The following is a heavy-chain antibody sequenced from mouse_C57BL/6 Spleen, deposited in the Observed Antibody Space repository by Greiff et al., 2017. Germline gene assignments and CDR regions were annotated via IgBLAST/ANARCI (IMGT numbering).Heavy chain of an antibody. CDR1: GFNIKDYY. J-gene: IGHJ4*01. Sequence: EVKLMESGAELVRPGASVKLSCTASGFNIKDYYMHWVKQRPEQGLEWIGRIDPEDGDTEYAPKFQGKATMTADTSSNTAYLQLSSLTSEDTAVYYCTTSSTVEPYYAMDYWGQGTSVTVSS. CDR2: IDPEDGDT. V-gene: IGHV14-1*01. D-gene: IGHD1-1*01. CDR3: TTSSTVEPYYAMDY.